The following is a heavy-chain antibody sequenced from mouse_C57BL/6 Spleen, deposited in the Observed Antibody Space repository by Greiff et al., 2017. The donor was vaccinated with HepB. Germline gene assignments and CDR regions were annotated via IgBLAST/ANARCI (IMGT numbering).Heavy chain of an antibody. D-gene: IGHD1-1*01. Sequence: QVQLKESGAELVRPGASVKLSCKASGYTFTDYYINWVKQRPGQGLEWIARIYPGSGNTYYNEKFKGKATLTAEKSSSTAYMQLSSLTSEDSAVYFCARGAHYYGSSYWYFDVWGTGTTVTVSS. CDR1: GYTFTDYY. V-gene: IGHV1-76*01. CDR2: IYPGSGNT. CDR3: ARGAHYYGSSYWYFDV. J-gene: IGHJ1*03.